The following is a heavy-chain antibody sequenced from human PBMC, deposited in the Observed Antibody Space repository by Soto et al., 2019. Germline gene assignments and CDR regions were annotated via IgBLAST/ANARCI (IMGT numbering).Heavy chain of an antibody. CDR2: IYSGGST. CDR1: GFTVSSNY. V-gene: IGHV3-53*01. CDR3: ARDLVVATIHYYYYGMDV. Sequence: PVGSLRLSCAASGFTVSSNYMSWVRQAPGKGLEWVSVIYSGGSTYYADSVKGRFTISRDNSKNTLYLQMNSLRAEDTAVYYCARDLVVATIHYYYYGMDVWGQGTTVTVSS. D-gene: IGHD5-12*01. J-gene: IGHJ6*02.